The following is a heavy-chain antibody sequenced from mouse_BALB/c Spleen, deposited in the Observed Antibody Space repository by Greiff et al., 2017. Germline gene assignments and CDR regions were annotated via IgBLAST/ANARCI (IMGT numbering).Heavy chain of an antibody. Sequence: DVHLVESGGGLVKPGGSLKLSCAASGFTFSDYYMYWVRQTPEKRLEWVATISDGGSYTYYPDSVKGRFTISRDNAKNNLYLQMSSLKSEDTAMYYCARGGVYGNYGYYAMDYWGQGTSVTVSS. V-gene: IGHV5-4*02. CDR1: GFTFSDYY. CDR3: ARGGVYGNYGYYAMDY. J-gene: IGHJ4*01. CDR2: ISDGGSYT. D-gene: IGHD2-1*01.